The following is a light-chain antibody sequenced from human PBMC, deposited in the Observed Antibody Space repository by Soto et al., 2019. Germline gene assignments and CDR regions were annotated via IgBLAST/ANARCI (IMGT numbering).Light chain of an antibody. V-gene: IGLV2-8*01. J-gene: IGLJ2*01. CDR2: EVS. Sequence: QSVLTQPPSASGSPGQSVTISCTGTSSDVGGYNYVSWYQQHPGKAPKLMIYEVSRRPSGVPDRFSGSKSGNTASLTVSGLQAGDEADYYCSSYAGSHNLLFGGGTKLTVL. CDR1: SSDVGGYNY. CDR3: SSYAGSHNLL.